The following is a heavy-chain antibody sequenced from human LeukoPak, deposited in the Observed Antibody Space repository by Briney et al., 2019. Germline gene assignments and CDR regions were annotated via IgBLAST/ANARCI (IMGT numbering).Heavy chain of an antibody. CDR3: AGGHCSGGSCLYGIDY. CDR2: IYHSGST. CDR1: GYSISRGYY. Sequence: SETLSLTCAVSGYSISRGYYWGWIRQPPGKGLEWIGSIYHSGSTYYNPSLKSRVTISVDTSKNQFSLKLSSVTAADTAVYYCAGGHCSGGSCLYGIDYWGQGTLVTVSS. V-gene: IGHV4-38-2*01. D-gene: IGHD2-15*01. J-gene: IGHJ4*02.